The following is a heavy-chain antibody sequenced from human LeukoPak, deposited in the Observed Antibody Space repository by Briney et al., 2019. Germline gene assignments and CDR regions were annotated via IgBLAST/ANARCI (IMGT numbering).Heavy chain of an antibody. CDR3: ARGIVSPRFYDYMDA. J-gene: IGHJ6*03. CDR2: FFATGSS. CDR1: GGSINSGNYY. Sequence: PSETLSLTCIVSGGSINSGNYYWTWIRQPAGKGLEWIGRFFATGSSSSSHNPSLSGRASISVDTSKNQFSLQLSSVTAADSAVYFCARGIVSPRFYDYMDAWGKGTTVTVSS. V-gene: IGHV4-61*02. D-gene: IGHD1-26*01.